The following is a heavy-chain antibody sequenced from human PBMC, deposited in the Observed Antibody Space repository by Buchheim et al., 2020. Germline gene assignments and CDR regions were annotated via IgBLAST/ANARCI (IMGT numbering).Heavy chain of an antibody. CDR2: ISYDGSNK. V-gene: IGHV3-30*18. J-gene: IGHJ6*02. D-gene: IGHD5-12*01. CDR3: AKDPRGYSGYDYSYYYGMDV. CDR1: GFTFSSYG. Sequence: VQLVESGGGVVQPGRSLRLSCAASGFTFSSYGMHWVRQAPGKGLEWVAVISYDGSNKYYADSVKGRFTISRDNSKNTLYLQMNSLRAEDTAVYYCAKDPRGYSGYDYSYYYGMDVWGQGTT.